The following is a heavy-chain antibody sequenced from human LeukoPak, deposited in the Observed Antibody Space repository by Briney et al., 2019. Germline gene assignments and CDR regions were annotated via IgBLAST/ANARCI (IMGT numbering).Heavy chain of an antibody. Sequence: SETLSLTCTVSGGSISSSSYYWGWIRQPPGKGLEWIGSIYYSGSTYYNPSLKSRVTISVDTSKNQFSLKLSSVTAADTAVYYCARRGYSYGYENGVLDYWGQGILVTVSS. J-gene: IGHJ4*02. V-gene: IGHV4-39*01. D-gene: IGHD5-18*01. CDR1: GGSISSSSYY. CDR2: IYYSGST. CDR3: ARRGYSYGYENGVLDY.